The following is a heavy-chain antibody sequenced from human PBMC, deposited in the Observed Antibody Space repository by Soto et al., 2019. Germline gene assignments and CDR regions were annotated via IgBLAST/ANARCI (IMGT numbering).Heavy chain of an antibody. CDR2: VFYSGST. V-gene: IGHV4-59*01. CDR3: ARVYGDYLDY. CDR1: GGSISSYY. D-gene: IGHD4-17*01. J-gene: IGHJ4*02. Sequence: QVQLQESGPGLVKPSETLSLTCTVSGGSISSYYWSWIRQHPGKGLEWIGYVFYSGSTNYNPSLKGRVSISVDTSTNPFSRKLSSVTAADTAVYYCARVYGDYLDYWGQGTLVTVSS.